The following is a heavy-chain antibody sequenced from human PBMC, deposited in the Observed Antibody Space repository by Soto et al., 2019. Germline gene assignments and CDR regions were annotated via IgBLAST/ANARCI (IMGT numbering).Heavy chain of an antibody. J-gene: IGHJ6*02. CDR2: INPNSGGT. Sequence: ASVKVSCKASGYSFTDYYIHWVRQAPGQGLEWMGWINPNSGGTTYAQKFRAWITMTRDTSINTVYMELSRLTSDDTAVYYCARANAIRPYYYNMDVWGQGTTVTVS. CDR1: GYSFTDYY. CDR3: ARANAIRPYYYNMDV. V-gene: IGHV1-2*04. D-gene: IGHD2-2*01.